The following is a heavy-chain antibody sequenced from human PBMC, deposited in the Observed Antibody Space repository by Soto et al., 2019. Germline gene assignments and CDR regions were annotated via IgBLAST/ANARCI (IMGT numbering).Heavy chain of an antibody. CDR3: AKARIAAALDFDY. D-gene: IGHD6-13*01. J-gene: IGHJ4*02. CDR1: GFTFSSYG. CDR2: ISYDGSNK. Sequence: QVQLVESGGGVVQPGRSLRLSCAASGFTFSSYGMHWVRQAPGKGLEWVAVISYDGSNKYYADSVKGRFTISRDNSKNTLYLQMNSLRADDTAVYSCAKARIAAALDFDYWGQGTLVTVSS. V-gene: IGHV3-30*18.